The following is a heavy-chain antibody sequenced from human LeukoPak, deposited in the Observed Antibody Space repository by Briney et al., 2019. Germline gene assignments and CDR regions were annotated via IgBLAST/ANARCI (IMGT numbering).Heavy chain of an antibody. CDR3: ARVPYGEGAFDI. CDR2: INSDGSST. CDR1: GFTFSSYW. Sequence: GGSLRLSCAASGFTFSSYWMHWVRQAPGKGLVWVSRINSDGSSTSYADSVKGRFTISRDNAKNTLYLQMNSLRAEDTAVYYCARVPYGEGAFDIWAKGQWSPSLQ. V-gene: IGHV3-74*01. J-gene: IGHJ3*02. D-gene: IGHD3-10*01.